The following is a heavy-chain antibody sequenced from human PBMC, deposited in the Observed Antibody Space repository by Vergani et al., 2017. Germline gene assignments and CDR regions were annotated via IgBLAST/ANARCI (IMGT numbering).Heavy chain of an antibody. V-gene: IGHV3-23*01. J-gene: IGHJ6*03. Sequence: EVQLLESGGGLVQPGGSLRLSCAASGFTFSSYAMSWVRQAPGKGLEWVSAISCSGGSTYYADSVKGRFTISRDNSKNTLYLQMNSLRAEDTAVYYCAKAGIVVPAAITGIRAYYYYYMDVWGKGTTVTVSS. CDR3: AKAGIVVPAAITGIRAYYYYYMDV. D-gene: IGHD2-2*01. CDR2: ISCSGGST. CDR1: GFTFSSYA.